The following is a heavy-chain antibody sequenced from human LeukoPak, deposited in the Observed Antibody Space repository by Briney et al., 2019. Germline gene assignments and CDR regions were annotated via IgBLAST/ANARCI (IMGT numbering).Heavy chain of an antibody. CDR2: IYPGDSDT. D-gene: IGHD6-13*01. CDR3: ARLQQQLDSFDY. V-gene: IGHV5-51*01. J-gene: IGHJ4*02. CDR1: GYFFTSYW. Sequence: HGESLQISCKGSGYFFTSYWIGWVRQLPGKGLEWMGIIYPGDSDTRYSPSFQGQVTISADKSINTAYLQWSSLKASDTAMYYCARLQQQLDSFDYWGQGTLVTVSS.